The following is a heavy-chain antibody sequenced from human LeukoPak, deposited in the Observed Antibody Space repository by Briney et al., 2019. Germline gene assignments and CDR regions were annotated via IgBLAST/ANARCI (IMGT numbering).Heavy chain of an antibody. V-gene: IGHV4-39*07. CDR2: IYYSGST. CDR1: GGSISSSSYY. D-gene: IGHD5-18*01. J-gene: IGHJ4*02. CDR3: ARKLRVQLWPLEFDY. Sequence: PSETLSLTCTVSGGSISSSSYYWGWIRQPPGKGLEWIGSIYYSGSTYYNPSLKSRVTISVDTSKNQFSLKLSSVTAADTAVYYCARKLRVQLWPLEFDYWGQGTLVTVSS.